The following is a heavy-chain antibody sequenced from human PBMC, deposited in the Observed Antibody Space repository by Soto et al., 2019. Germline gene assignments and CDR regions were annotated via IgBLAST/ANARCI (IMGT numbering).Heavy chain of an antibody. D-gene: IGHD5-12*01. Sequence: EVQLLESGGGLVQTGGSLRLSCAASGFTFSSYAMNWVRQAPGKGLEWVSAISGSGSSTYYADSVKGRFTMSRDNSKNTLYLRMNSLRAEDTAVYYCAKQLPYSGSDYWGQGTLVTVSS. CDR2: ISGSGSST. CDR1: GFTFSSYA. J-gene: IGHJ4*02. V-gene: IGHV3-23*01. CDR3: AKQLPYSGSDY.